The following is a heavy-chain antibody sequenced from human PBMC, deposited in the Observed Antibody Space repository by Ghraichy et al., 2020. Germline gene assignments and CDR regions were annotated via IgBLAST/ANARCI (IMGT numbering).Heavy chain of an antibody. Sequence: ASVKVSCKASGYTFTGYYMHWVRQAPGQGLEWMGWINPNSGGTNYAQKFQGRVTMTRDTSISTAYMELSRLRSDDTAVYYCAREAGIAVAGWEFDYWGQGTLVTVSS. CDR3: AREAGIAVAGWEFDY. J-gene: IGHJ4*02. V-gene: IGHV1-2*02. CDR1: GYTFTGYY. CDR2: INPNSGGT. D-gene: IGHD6-19*01.